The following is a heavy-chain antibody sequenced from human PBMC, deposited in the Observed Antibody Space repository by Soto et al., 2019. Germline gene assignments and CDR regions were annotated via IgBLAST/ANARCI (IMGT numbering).Heavy chain of an antibody. V-gene: IGHV3-74*01. CDR1: GFAFSNSY. CDR3: ARDQLTGDYFDA. J-gene: IGHJ5*02. CDR2: INSDGSST. Sequence: EVKLVESGGGLVQPGGSVRLSCGASGFAFSNSYMHWVRQAPGEGLVWVSRINSDGSSTNYADSVKGRFTISRDNTKNTLYLQMNSLRAEDTAVYYCARDQLTGDYFDAWGQGTLVTVSS. D-gene: IGHD4-17*01.